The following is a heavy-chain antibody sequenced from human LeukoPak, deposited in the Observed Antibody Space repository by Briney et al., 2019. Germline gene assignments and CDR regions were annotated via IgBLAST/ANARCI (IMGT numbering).Heavy chain of an antibody. V-gene: IGHV3-30*02. CDR1: GFTFSSYG. J-gene: IGHJ3*02. D-gene: IGHD3-22*01. CDR2: IRYDGSNK. Sequence: GGSLRLSCAASGFTFSSYGMSWVRQAPGKGLEWVAFIRYDGSNKYYADSVKGRFTISRDNSKNTLYLQMNSLRAEDTAVYYCAKDRLVVVSADAFDIWGQGTMVTVSS. CDR3: AKDRLVVVSADAFDI.